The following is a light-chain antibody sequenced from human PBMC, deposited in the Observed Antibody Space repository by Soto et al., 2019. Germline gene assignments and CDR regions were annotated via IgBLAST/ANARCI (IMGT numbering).Light chain of an antibody. Sequence: DIQMTQSPSSLSASVGDRVTITCRASQSITTYLNWYQQKPGKAPKLLIYGASSLQSGVPSRFSGSGSGTDFTLTISSLQPEDFAVYFCQQSYGIPQTF. CDR3: QQSYGIPQT. J-gene: IGKJ1*01. CDR2: GAS. CDR1: QSITTY. V-gene: IGKV1-39*01.